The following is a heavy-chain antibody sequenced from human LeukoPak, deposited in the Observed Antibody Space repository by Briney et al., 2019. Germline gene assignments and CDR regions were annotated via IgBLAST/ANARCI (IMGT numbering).Heavy chain of an antibody. V-gene: IGHV3-21*01. CDR1: GFTFSTYT. Sequence: KPGGSLRLSCAASGFTFSTYTMNWVRQAPGKGLEWVSFISSSSSYMYYADSVKGRFTISRDNTKKSLYLQMNSPRAEDTAVYYCARDFSGYDYNFDYWGQGTLVTVSS. D-gene: IGHD5-12*01. CDR3: ARDFSGYDYNFDY. CDR2: ISSSSSYM. J-gene: IGHJ4*02.